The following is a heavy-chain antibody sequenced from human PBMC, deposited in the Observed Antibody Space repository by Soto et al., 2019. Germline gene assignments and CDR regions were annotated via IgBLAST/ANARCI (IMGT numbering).Heavy chain of an antibody. Sequence: PGGSMRLSCAASGFTFSIYAMHWVRQAPGKGLEWVAVISYDGSNKYYADSVKGRFTISRDNSKNTLYLQMNSLRAEDTAVYYCARSLERWLQLVYWGQGTLVTVSS. CDR2: ISYDGSNK. J-gene: IGHJ4*02. D-gene: IGHD5-12*01. CDR3: ARSLERWLQLVY. CDR1: GFTFSIYA. V-gene: IGHV3-30-3*01.